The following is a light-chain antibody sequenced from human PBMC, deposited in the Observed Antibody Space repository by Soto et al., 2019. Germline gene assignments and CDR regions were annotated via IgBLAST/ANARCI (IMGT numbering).Light chain of an antibody. Sequence: QSVLTQPHSVSEAPRQRVTISCSGSSSNIGNNAVNWYQQLPGKAPKLLIYYDDLLPSWVSDRFSGSKSGTSASLAISGLQSEDEADYYCAAWDDSLNGPVFGGGTKLTVL. CDR2: YDD. CDR1: SSNIGNNA. CDR3: AAWDDSLNGPV. J-gene: IGLJ2*01. V-gene: IGLV1-36*01.